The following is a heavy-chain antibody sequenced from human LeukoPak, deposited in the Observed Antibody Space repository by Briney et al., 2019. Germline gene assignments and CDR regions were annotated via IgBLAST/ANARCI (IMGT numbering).Heavy chain of an antibody. CDR3: AKSGILGTYYFDY. CDR1: GFTFSSYA. V-gene: IGHV3-23*01. D-gene: IGHD2-15*01. CDR2: ISGSGGST. J-gene: IGHJ4*02. Sequence: GGSLRLSCAASGFTFSSYAMSWVRQAPGTGLEWVSAISGSGGSTYYADSVKGRFTISRDNSKNTLYLQMNSLRAEDTAVYYCAKSGILGTYYFDYWGQGTLVTVSS.